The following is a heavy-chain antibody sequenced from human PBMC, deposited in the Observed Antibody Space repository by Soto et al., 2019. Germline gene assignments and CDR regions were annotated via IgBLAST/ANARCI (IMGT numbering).Heavy chain of an antibody. CDR2: IYYSGST. V-gene: IGHV4-31*03. Sequence: SETLSLTCTVSGGSISSGGYYWNWIRQHPGKGLEWIGYIYYSGSTYYNPSLKSRVSISVDTSKNHFSLKLTSVTAADTAVYYCARSVFPWGRGTLVTVSSGKGLNFGSPFDPWGQGTLVTVSS. CDR1: GGSISSGGYY. D-gene: IGHD3-10*01. CDR3: ARSVFPWGRGTLVTVSSGKGLNFGSPFDP. J-gene: IGHJ5*02.